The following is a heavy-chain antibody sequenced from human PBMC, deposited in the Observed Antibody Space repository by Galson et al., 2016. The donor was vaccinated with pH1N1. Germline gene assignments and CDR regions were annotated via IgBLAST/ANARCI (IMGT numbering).Heavy chain of an antibody. CDR1: RFTFDDYA. CDR3: AKDMGYNWNYGQFDL. Sequence: SLRLSCAASRFTFDDYAMHWVRQAPGKGLEWVSGISWNSGSIGYADSVKGRFTISRDNAKNSLYLQMNSLRAEDTALYYCAKDMGYNWNYGQFDLWSRGTQVTVSS. CDR2: ISWNSGSI. J-gene: IGHJ2*01. D-gene: IGHD1-7*01. V-gene: IGHV3-9*01.